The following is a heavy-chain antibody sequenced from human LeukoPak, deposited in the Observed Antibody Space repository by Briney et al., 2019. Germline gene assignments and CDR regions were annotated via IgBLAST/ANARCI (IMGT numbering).Heavy chain of an antibody. CDR2: FDPEDGET. J-gene: IGHJ4*02. Sequence: ASVKVSCKVSGYTLTVLSMHWVRQAPGKGLEWMGGFDPEDGETIYAEKFQGRVTMTEDTSIETAYMELSSLKAEDTAVYYCAKTRGPVALHPDYWGQGTLVTVSS. V-gene: IGHV1-24*01. CDR3: AKTRGPVALHPDY. CDR1: GYTLTVLS. D-gene: IGHD6-19*01.